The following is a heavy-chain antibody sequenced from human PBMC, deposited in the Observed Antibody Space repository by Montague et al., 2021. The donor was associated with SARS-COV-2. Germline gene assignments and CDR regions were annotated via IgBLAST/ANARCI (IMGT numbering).Heavy chain of an antibody. J-gene: IGHJ6*02. V-gene: IGHV4-34*01. CDR2: FNYTGST. Sequence: SETLSLTCTVFDGSFSEYYWTWIRQSPGKGLEWIGEFNYTGSTNYNPSLKSRVTISVDTSKGHFSLTLTSMTAADPASYSCGRGLLRYFFDWGQGTTVTVSS. CDR3: GRGLLRYFFD. CDR1: DGSFSEYY. D-gene: IGHD3-9*01.